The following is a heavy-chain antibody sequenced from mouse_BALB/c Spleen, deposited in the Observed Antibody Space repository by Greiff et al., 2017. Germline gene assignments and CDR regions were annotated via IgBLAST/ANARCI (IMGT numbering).Heavy chain of an antibody. D-gene: IGHD2-2*01. J-gene: IGHJ2*01. CDR3: TKLYYGYGFDY. CDR1: GYTFTSYW. Sequence: EVQLQQSGTVLARPGASVKMSCKASGYTFTSYWMHWVKQRPGQGLEWIGAIYPGNSDTSYNQKFKGKAKLTAVTSTSTAYMELSSLTNEDSAVYYCTKLYYGYGFDYWGQGTTLTVSS. V-gene: IGHV1-5*01. CDR2: IYPGNSDT.